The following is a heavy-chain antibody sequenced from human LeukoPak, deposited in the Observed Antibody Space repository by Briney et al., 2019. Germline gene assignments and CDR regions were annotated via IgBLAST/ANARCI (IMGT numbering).Heavy chain of an antibody. D-gene: IGHD3-10*01. Sequence: SVKVSCTASGGTFSSYGISWVRQAPGHGLEWMGGIIPMFGTANYAQKFQGRVTITTDESTSTAYMELSSLRSEDTAVYYCARGPAPSTMVRGVKYYYYYYMDVWGKGTTVTVSS. V-gene: IGHV1-69*05. CDR1: GGTFSSYG. CDR3: ARGPAPSTMVRGVKYYYYYYMDV. CDR2: IIPMFGTA. J-gene: IGHJ6*03.